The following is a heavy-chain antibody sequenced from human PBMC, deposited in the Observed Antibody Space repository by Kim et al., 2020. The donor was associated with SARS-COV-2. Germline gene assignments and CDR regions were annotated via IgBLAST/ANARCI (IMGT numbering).Heavy chain of an antibody. J-gene: IGHJ4*02. CDR2: GNT. Sequence: GNTENSQKLQDRVTISRETSASTVYMEMSSLRSEDTAVYYCARGSTMMYEFWGQGTLVTVSS. D-gene: IGHD3-22*01. V-gene: IGHV1-3*01. CDR3: ARGSTMMYEF.